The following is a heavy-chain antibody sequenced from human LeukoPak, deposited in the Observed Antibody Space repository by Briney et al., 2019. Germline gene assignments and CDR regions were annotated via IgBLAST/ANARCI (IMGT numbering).Heavy chain of an antibody. D-gene: IGHD2-2*01. CDR1: GFTFDDYA. V-gene: IGHV3-9*01. CDR2: ISWNSGSI. J-gene: IGHJ4*02. CDR3: AKGTCSSTSCSPGVY. Sequence: GRSLRLSCAASGFTFDDYAMHWVRQAPGKGLEWVSGISWNSGSIGYADSVEGRFTISRDNAKNSLYLQMNSLRAEDTALYYCAKGTCSSTSCSPGVYWGQGTLVTVSS.